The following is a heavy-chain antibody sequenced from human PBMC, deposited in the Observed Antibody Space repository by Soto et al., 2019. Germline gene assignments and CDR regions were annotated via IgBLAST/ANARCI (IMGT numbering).Heavy chain of an antibody. CDR2: IYHSGST. J-gene: IGHJ5*02. CDR1: GGSISSSNW. V-gene: IGHV4-4*02. CDR3: ASGYSFFRGKENWFDP. Sequence: PSETLSLTCAVSGGSISSSNWWSWVRQPPGKGLEWIGEIYHSGSTNYNPSLKSRVTISVDKSKNQFSLKLSSVTAADTAVYYCASGYSFFRGKENWFDPWGQGTLVTVSS. D-gene: IGHD5-18*01.